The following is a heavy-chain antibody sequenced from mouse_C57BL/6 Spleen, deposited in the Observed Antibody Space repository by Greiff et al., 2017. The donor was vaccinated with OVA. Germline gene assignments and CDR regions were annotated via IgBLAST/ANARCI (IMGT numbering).Heavy chain of an antibody. Sequence: VQLQQPGAELVRPGSSVKLSCKASGYTFTSYWMDWVKQRPGQGLEWIGNIYPSDSETHYNQKFKDKATLTVDKSSSTAYMQLSSLTSEDSAVYYCAREGYIYAMDYWGQGTSVTVSS. J-gene: IGHJ4*01. CDR3: AREGYIYAMDY. CDR1: GYTFTSYW. V-gene: IGHV1-61*01. CDR2: IYPSDSET. D-gene: IGHD2-2*01.